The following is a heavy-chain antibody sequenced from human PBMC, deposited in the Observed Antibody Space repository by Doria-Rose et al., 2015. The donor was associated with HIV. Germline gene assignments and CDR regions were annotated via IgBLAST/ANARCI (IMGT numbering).Heavy chain of an antibody. V-gene: IGHV2-26*01. CDR1: GVSLSSPGMG. D-gene: IGHD6-13*01. J-gene: IGHJ4*02. CDR3: ARIKSSRWYHKYYFDF. CDR2: IFSNDER. Sequence: QITLKESGPVLVKPTETLTLTCTVSGVSLSSPGMGVSWIRQPPGKALEWLANIFSNDERSYTTSLMSRLTISRGTSKGQVVLTMTDMDPVDTATYYCARIKSSRWYHKYYFDFWGQGTLVIVSA.